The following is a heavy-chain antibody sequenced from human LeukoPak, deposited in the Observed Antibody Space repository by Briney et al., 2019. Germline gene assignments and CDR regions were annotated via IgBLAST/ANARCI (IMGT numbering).Heavy chain of an antibody. Sequence: ASVKVSCKASGYTFTTYDINWVRQATGQGLEWMGWMNPNSGNTGYTQKFQGRVTMTRNTSISTAYMELSSLRSEDTAVDYCARGRGSGHKENWFDPWGQGTLVTVS. V-gene: IGHV1-8*01. CDR2: MNPNSGNT. CDR3: ARGRGSGHKENWFDP. CDR1: GYTFTTYD. J-gene: IGHJ5*02. D-gene: IGHD6-19*01.